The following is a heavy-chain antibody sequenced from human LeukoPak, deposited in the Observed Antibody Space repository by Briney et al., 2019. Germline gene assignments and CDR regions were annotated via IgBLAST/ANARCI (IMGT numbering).Heavy chain of an antibody. CDR1: GFTFSSYG. J-gene: IGHJ4*02. Sequence: GGSLRLSCAASGFTFSSYGMHWVRQAPGKGLEWVAVISHDGSNKYYADSVKGRFTISRDNSKNTLYLQMNSLRAEDTAVYYCAKDIGYSSGWANDYWGQGTLDTVSS. CDR3: AKDIGYSSGWANDY. D-gene: IGHD6-19*01. V-gene: IGHV3-30*18. CDR2: ISHDGSNK.